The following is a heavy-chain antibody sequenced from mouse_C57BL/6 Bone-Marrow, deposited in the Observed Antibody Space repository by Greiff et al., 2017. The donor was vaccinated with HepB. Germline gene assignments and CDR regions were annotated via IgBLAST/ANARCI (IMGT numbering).Heavy chain of an antibody. J-gene: IGHJ2*01. Sequence: VQLQQSGPELVKPGASVKISCKASGYTFTDYYINWVKQRPGQGLEWIGWIFPGSGSTYYNEKFKGKATLAVDKSSSTAYMLLSSLTSEDSAVYFCAREGAYDGYRNFDYWGQGTTLTVSS. CDR2: IFPGSGST. V-gene: IGHV1-75*01. CDR3: AREGAYDGYRNFDY. CDR1: GYTFTDYY. D-gene: IGHD2-3*01.